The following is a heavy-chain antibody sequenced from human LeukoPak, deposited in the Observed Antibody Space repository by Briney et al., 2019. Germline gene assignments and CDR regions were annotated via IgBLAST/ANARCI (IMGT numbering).Heavy chain of an antibody. CDR1: GFTFSSYA. D-gene: IGHD3-22*01. Sequence: PGGSLRLSCAASGFTFSSYAMHWVRQAPGKGLEWVAVISYDGSNKYYADSVKGRFTISRDNSKNTLYLQMNSLRAEDTAVYYCAKGFFGVVDDAFDIWGQGTMVTVSS. V-gene: IGHV3-30*04. CDR2: ISYDGSNK. J-gene: IGHJ3*02. CDR3: AKGFFGVVDDAFDI.